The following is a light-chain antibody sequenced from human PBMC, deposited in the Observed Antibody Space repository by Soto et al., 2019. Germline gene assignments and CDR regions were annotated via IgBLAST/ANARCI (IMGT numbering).Light chain of an antibody. CDR1: QSVSSN. Sequence: DIVMTQSPATLSVSPGERATLSCRASQSVSSNFAWYQQKPGQAPRLLIYGASTRATGIPARFSGSGSGTEFTLTISSLQSEDFAVYYCQQYNNWPQTFGQGTKVDI. CDR2: GAS. CDR3: QQYNNWPQT. V-gene: IGKV3-15*01. J-gene: IGKJ1*01.